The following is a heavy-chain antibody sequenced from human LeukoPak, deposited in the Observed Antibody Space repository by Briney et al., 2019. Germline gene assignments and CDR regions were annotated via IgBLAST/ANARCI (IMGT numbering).Heavy chain of an antibody. J-gene: IGHJ4*02. CDR3: ARDFPPR. V-gene: IGHV4-30-2*01. CDR1: GGSISSGGYS. CDR2: IYHSGST. Sequence: SETLSLTCAVSGGSISSGGYSWSWIRQPPGKGLEWIGYIYHSGSTYYNPSLKSRVTISVDRSKNQFSLKLSSVTAADTAVYYCARDFPPRWGQGTLVTVSS.